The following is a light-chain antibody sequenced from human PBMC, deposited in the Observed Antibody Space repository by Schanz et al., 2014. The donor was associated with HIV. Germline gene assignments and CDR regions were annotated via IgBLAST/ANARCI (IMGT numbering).Light chain of an antibody. CDR2: EAS. V-gene: IGKV1-9*01. CDR1: QDISTY. Sequence: IQLTQSPSSLSASVGDRVTITCRASQDISTYLAWYQQKPGKAPNLLIYEASTLETGVPSRFSGSGSGTEFTLAISSLQPEDFATYYCQQYNDRSYTFGQGTKLEIK. CDR3: QQYNDRSYT. J-gene: IGKJ2*01.